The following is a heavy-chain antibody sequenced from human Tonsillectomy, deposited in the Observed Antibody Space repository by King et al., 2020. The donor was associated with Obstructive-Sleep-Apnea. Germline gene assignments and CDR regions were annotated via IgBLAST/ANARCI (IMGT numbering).Heavy chain of an antibody. CDR1: GFTFSSYG. V-gene: IGHV3-30*18. CDR3: AKDRSYYDILTGSGGFDY. J-gene: IGHJ4*02. Sequence: VQLVESGGGVVQPGRSLRLSCAASGFTFSSYGMRWVRQAPGKGLEWVAVISYDGSNKYYADSVKGRFTISRDNSKNTLYLQMNSLRAEDTAVYYCAKDRSYYDILTGSGGFDYWGQGTLVTVSS. D-gene: IGHD3-9*01. CDR2: ISYDGSNK.